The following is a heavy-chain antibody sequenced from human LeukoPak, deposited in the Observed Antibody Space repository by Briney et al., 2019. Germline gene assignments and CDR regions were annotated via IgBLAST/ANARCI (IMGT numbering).Heavy chain of an antibody. Sequence: SVKVSCKASGGTFSSYAISWVRQAPGQGLEWMGRIIPILGIANYAQKFQGRVTITADKSTSTAYMELSSLRSEDTAVYYCARDRLLRQQDAFDIWGQGTMVTVSS. CDR3: ARDRLLRQQDAFDI. J-gene: IGHJ3*02. CDR1: GGTFSSYA. CDR2: IIPILGIA. V-gene: IGHV1-69*04. D-gene: IGHD3-3*01.